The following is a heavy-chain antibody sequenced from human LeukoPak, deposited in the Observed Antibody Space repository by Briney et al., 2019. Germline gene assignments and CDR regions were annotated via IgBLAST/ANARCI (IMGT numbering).Heavy chain of an antibody. Sequence: PGGSLRLSCAASGFTFSSYSMNRVRQAPGKGLEWVSYINTGSSTMYYADSVKGRFTISRDNAKNSLYLQMNSLRAEDTAVYYCARDSMVRGVLSSIYWGQGTLVTVSS. D-gene: IGHD3-10*01. CDR3: ARDSMVRGVLSSIY. CDR1: GFTFSSYS. V-gene: IGHV3-48*04. J-gene: IGHJ4*02. CDR2: INTGSSTM.